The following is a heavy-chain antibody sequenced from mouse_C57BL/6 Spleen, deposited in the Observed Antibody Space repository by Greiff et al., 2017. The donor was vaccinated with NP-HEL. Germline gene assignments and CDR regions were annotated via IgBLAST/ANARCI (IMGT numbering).Heavy chain of an antibody. Sequence: EVQLQQSGPELVKPGASVKISCKASGYTFTDYYMNWVKQSHGKSLEWIGDINPNYGGTSYNQKFKGKATLTVDKSSSTAYMELRSLTSEDSAVYYCALLLWLRRGGFDYWGQGTTLTVAS. V-gene: IGHV1-26*01. CDR2: INPNYGGT. CDR3: ALLLWLRRGGFDY. CDR1: GYTFTDYY. J-gene: IGHJ2*01. D-gene: IGHD2-2*01.